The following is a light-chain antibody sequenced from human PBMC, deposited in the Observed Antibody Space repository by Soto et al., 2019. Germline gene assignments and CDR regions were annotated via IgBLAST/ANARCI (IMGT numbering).Light chain of an antibody. V-gene: IGKV3-20*01. CDR3: HQYSGPPYT. CDR2: DTS. CDR1: QSVSSSY. J-gene: IGKJ2*01. Sequence: DTVLTQSPGTVSLSPGERVTLSCRASQSVSSSYLGWFQQRPGQAPRLLIYDTSNRATGIPDRFSGSGSGTDFTLTISRLEPEDFAVYYCHQYSGPPYTVGQGTKVDIK.